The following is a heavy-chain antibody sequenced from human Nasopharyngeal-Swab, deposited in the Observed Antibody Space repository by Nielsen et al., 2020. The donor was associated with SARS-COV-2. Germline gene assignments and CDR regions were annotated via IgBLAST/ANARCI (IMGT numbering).Heavy chain of an antibody. CDR1: GFSFSSCS. V-gene: IGHV3-23*01. J-gene: IGHJ6*02. CDR2: ISSRGDDT. Sequence: GESLKISCAASGFSFSSCSMSWVRQAPGRGLEWVSSISSRGDDTYSAASVKGRFTISRDNSKNTLYLQMNNLRAEDTAVYFCAKCRGNCLKEEMDVWGQGTTVTVSS. D-gene: IGHD1-26*01. CDR3: AKCRGNCLKEEMDV.